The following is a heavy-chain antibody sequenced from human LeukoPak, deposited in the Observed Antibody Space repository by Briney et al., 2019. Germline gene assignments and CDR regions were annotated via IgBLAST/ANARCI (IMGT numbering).Heavy chain of an antibody. D-gene: IGHD2/OR15-2a*01. CDR1: GVSISGSSYF. V-gene: IGHV4-39*02. CDR2: IYYTGST. Sequence: SETLSLTCTVSGVSISGSSYFWVWIRQPPGKGLEWIGSIYYTGSTYYSPSLKSRVTISVDTSKNHFSLKLSSVTAADTAVYYCARLDFPHYFDCWGQGTLVTVSS. CDR3: ARLDFPHYFDC. J-gene: IGHJ4*02.